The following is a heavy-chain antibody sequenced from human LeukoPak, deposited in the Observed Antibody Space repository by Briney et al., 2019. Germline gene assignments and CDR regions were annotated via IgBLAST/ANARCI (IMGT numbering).Heavy chain of an antibody. CDR2: IIPIFGTA. J-gene: IGHJ6*02. CDR1: GGTFSSYA. CDR3: ARELGGWIRYGMDV. D-gene: IGHD6-19*01. Sequence: SVKVSCKASGGTFSSYAISWVRQAPGQGLEWMGGIIPIFGTANYAQKFQGRDTITADESTSTAYMELSSLRSEDTAVYYCARELGGWIRYGMDVWGQGTTVTVSS. V-gene: IGHV1-69*13.